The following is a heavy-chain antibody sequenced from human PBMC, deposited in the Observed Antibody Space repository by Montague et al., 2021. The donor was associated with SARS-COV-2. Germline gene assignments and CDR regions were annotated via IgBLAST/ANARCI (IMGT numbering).Heavy chain of an antibody. CDR1: GGSISSDY. D-gene: IGHD5-24*01. Sequence: SETLSLTCSVSGGSISSDYWSWIRQSPGQGLEWIGYIYYSGTTNSNSSLTRRVTFSVDTSKNQFPLSLIPVTVADTALYFCAGEDGWNWFDPWGQGVLVTVSS. CDR3: AGEDGWNWFDP. CDR2: IYYSGTT. J-gene: IGHJ5*02. V-gene: IGHV4-59*01.